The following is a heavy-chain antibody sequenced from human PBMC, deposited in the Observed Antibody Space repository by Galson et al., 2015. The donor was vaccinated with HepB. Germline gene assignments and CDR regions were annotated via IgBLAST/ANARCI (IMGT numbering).Heavy chain of an antibody. Sequence: SLRLSCAASGFTFSSDGMHWVRQAPGKGLEWVAVIWYDGSNKYYADSVKGRFTISRDNSKNTLYLQMNSLRAEDTAVYYCARDPIVVVPAASGLMDVWGQGTTVTVSS. CDR3: ARDPIVVVPAASGLMDV. V-gene: IGHV3-33*01. CDR2: IWYDGSNK. CDR1: GFTFSSDG. J-gene: IGHJ6*02. D-gene: IGHD2-2*01.